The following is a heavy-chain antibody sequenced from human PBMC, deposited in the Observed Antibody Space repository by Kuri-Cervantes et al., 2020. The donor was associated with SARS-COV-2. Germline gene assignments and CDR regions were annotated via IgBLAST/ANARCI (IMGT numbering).Heavy chain of an antibody. CDR1: GGSFSGYY. J-gene: IGHJ4*02. Sequence: SETLSLTCAVYGGSFSGYYWSWIRQHPGKGLEWIGYIYYSGSTYYNPSLKSRVTISVDTSKNQFSLKLSSVTAADTAVYYCARRMGCSSTSCSFFDYWGQGTLVTVSS. D-gene: IGHD2-2*01. V-gene: IGHV4-31*11. CDR3: ARRMGCSSTSCSFFDY. CDR2: IYYSGST.